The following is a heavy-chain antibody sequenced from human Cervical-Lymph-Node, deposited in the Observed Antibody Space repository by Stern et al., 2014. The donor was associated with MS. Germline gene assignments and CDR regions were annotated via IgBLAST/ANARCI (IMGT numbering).Heavy chain of an antibody. J-gene: IGHJ4*02. CDR1: GYNFTNYW. D-gene: IGHD2-15*01. CDR2: IYPGDSDT. CDR3: ARKLCSGGSCYSLDY. V-gene: IGHV5-51*01. Sequence: VQLVQSGAEVKKPGESLKISCKGSGYNFTNYWIGWVRQMPGKGLEWMGSIYPGDSDTRYSPSFQGQVTISADKSISTAYLQWSSLKASDTAMYYCARKLCSGGSCYSLDYWGQGTLVTVSS.